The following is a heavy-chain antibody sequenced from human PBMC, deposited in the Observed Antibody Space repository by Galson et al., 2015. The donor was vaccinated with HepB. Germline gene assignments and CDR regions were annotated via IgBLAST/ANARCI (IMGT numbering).Heavy chain of an antibody. D-gene: IGHD4-23*01. CDR1: GFTFSSYS. Sequence: SLRLSCAASGFTFSSYSMNWVRQAPGKGLEWVSYISSSSSTIYYADSVKGRFTISRDNAKNSLYLQMNSLRAEDTAVYYCARDRSTVVTLWYAFDIWGQGTMVTVSS. V-gene: IGHV3-48*01. CDR3: ARDRSTVVTLWYAFDI. J-gene: IGHJ3*02. CDR2: ISSSSSTI.